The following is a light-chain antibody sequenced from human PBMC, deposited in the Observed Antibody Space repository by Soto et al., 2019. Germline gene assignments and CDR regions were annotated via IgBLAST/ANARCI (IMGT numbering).Light chain of an antibody. V-gene: IGKV1-6*01. J-gene: IGKJ1*01. CDR1: QDIRSD. CDR2: ATS. Sequence: AIQVTQSPSSLSASVGDRVTITCRASQDIRSDLGWYQQKPGKAPKLLIFATSTLQSGVPSRLSGTGSGTDFTLTISSLQPEDFATYYCLQDFNYPWTFGQGTKV. CDR3: LQDFNYPWT.